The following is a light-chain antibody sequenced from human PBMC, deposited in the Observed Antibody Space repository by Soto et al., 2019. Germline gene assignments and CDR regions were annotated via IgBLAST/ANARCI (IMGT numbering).Light chain of an antibody. CDR3: QQSYITPWT. Sequence: DIQMTQSPSSLSASVGDRVTISCRASESISSYLNWYQQKPGKAPKLLIYAASSLQSGVPSRFSGCGSGTDFTLTISSLQPEDFATYYCQQSYITPWTFGQGTKVEIK. CDR1: ESISSY. CDR2: AAS. V-gene: IGKV1-39*01. J-gene: IGKJ1*01.